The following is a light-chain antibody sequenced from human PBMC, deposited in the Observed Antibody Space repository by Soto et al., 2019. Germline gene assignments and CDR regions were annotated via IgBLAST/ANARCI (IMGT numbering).Light chain of an antibody. V-gene: IGKV3-15*01. Sequence: VVTQSPATLSVSPGERATFSCRASLSISSNLAWYQHKPGQAPRLLIYRASIRATGIPARFSGSGSGTDFTLTISSLQSEDSAVYYCQQYNNWPPYTFAQGTKLEI. J-gene: IGKJ2*01. CDR3: QQYNNWPPYT. CDR2: RAS. CDR1: LSISSN.